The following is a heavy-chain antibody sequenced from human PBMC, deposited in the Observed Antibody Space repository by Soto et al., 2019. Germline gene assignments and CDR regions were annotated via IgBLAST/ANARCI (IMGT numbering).Heavy chain of an antibody. Sequence: GGSLRLSCAASGFTFKRFRMHWVRQAPGKGLECVSVITGSGSHSYYADSVKGRFTISRDNSRNTLFLQMDSLRADDTAVYFCAKGTSSEFLLSFDDWGHGTLVTVSS. V-gene: IGHV3-23*01. CDR1: GFTFKRFR. J-gene: IGHJ4*01. D-gene: IGHD3-10*01. CDR2: ITGSGSHS. CDR3: AKGTSSEFLLSFDD.